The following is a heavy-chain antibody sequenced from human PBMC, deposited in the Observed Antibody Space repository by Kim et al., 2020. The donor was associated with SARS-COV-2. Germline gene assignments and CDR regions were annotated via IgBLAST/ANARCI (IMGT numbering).Heavy chain of an antibody. CDR3: ARLHYGDYGNWYFDL. Sequence: PAHKTRVTISVDTSNSQFSLKLSSVTAADTAVYYCARLHYGDYGNWYFDLWGRGTLVTVSS. D-gene: IGHD4-17*01. J-gene: IGHJ2*01. V-gene: IGHV4-39*01.